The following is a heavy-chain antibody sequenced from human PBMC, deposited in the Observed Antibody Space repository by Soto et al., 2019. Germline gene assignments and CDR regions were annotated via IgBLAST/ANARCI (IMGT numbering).Heavy chain of an antibody. J-gene: IGHJ4*02. CDR1: GVSFVNYA. V-gene: IGHV3-23*01. CDR3: AKATTNGGWFNPFDS. CDR2: LSGSGTST. D-gene: IGHD6-19*01. Sequence: PGGSLRLACAASGVSFVNYAMNWVRQAPGKGLEWVSGLSGSGTSTYYADSVKGRFTISRDNSRDTLFLQMNSLTADDTAVYYCAKATTNGGWFNPFDSWGQGARVTV.